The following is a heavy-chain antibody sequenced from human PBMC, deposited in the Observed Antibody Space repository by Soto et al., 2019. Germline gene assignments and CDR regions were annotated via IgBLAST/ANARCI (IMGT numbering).Heavy chain of an antibody. CDR2: IWYDGSNT. Sequence: HPGGSLRLSCAASGFTFSSYGMHWVRQAPGKGLEWVAVIWYDGSNTYYADSVKGRFTISRDNSKNTLYLQMNSLRAEDTAVYYCAKLFAVPYYYGMDVWGQGTTVTVSS. J-gene: IGHJ6*02. V-gene: IGHV3-33*06. D-gene: IGHD2-2*01. CDR1: GFTFSSYG. CDR3: AKLFAVPYYYGMDV.